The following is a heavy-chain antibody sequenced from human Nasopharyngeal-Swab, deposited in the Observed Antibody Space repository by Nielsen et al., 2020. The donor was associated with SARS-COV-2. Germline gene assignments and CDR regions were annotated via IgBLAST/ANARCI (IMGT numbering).Heavy chain of an antibody. CDR2: ISAYNGNT. J-gene: IGHJ5*02. V-gene: IGHV1-18*01. CDR3: ARDWGYYYGSGSYFLPNNWFDP. D-gene: IGHD3-10*01. Sequence: WVRQAPGQGLEWMGWISAYNGNTNYAQKLQGRVTMTTDTSTSTACMELRSLRSDDTAVYYCARDWGYYYGSGSYFLPNNWFDPWGQGTLVTVSS.